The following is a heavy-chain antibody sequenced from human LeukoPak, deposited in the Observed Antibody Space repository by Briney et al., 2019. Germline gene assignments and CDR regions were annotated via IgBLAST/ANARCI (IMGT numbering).Heavy chain of an antibody. CDR3: AKSPATILVRGVIIMGYFDY. J-gene: IGHJ4*02. CDR2: ISHDGNSK. CDR1: GFTLSTCG. Sequence: PGGSLRLSCAASGFTLSTCGMHWVRQAPGKGLEWVAMISHDGNSKQYADFAKGRFTISRDNSKNTLFLQMNSLRAEDTAVYYCAKSPATILVRGVIIMGYFDYWGQGTLVTVSS. D-gene: IGHD3-10*01. V-gene: IGHV3-30*18.